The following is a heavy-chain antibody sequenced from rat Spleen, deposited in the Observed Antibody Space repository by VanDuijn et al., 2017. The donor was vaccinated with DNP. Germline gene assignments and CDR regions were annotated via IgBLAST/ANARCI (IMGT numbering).Heavy chain of an antibody. Sequence: EVQLQESGPGLVKPSQSLSLTCSVTGYSISSTNRWNWIRKFPGNKLEWMGYVNSAGTTIYNPSLTSRISITRDTSKNQFFLHINSVTTEDTATDYCARAGGVHYGLSLDYWGQGVMVTVSS. V-gene: IGHV3-3*01. CDR3: ARAGGVHYGLSLDY. D-gene: IGHD1-6*01. CDR2: VNSAGTT. CDR1: GYSISSTNR. J-gene: IGHJ2*01.